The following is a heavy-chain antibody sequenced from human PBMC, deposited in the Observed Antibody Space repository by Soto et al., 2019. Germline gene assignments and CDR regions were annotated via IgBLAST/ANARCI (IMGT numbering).Heavy chain of an antibody. CDR2: ISGTS. D-gene: IGHD6-13*01. Sequence: EVQLLESGGGLVQPGGSLRLSCAASGFTFNSYAMNWVRQAPGKGLEWVSGISGTSYYADSVKGRFTISRDHSKNTVFLQMNSLRAEDTAVYYCVKGMASGDFGMDVWGQGTTVTVSS. V-gene: IGHV3-23*01. CDR1: GFTFNSYA. J-gene: IGHJ6*02. CDR3: VKGMASGDFGMDV.